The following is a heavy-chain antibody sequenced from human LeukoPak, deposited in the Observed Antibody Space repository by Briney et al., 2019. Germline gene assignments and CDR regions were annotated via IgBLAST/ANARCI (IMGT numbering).Heavy chain of an antibody. CDR1: GFTFSSHE. CDR3: ARGGDYGDYEDYYYYMDV. J-gene: IGHJ6*03. CDR2: MYYSGST. Sequence: GSLRLSCAASGFTFSSHEMNWVRQPPGKGLEWLGYMYYSGSTNYNPSLKSRVTISVDMSKNQLSLKLSSVTAADTAVYYCARGGDYGDYEDYYYYMDVWGKGTTVTVSS. D-gene: IGHD4-17*01. V-gene: IGHV4-59*11.